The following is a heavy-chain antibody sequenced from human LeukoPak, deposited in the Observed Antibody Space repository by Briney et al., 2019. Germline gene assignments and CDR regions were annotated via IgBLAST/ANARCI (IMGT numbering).Heavy chain of an antibody. Sequence: GGSLRLSCAASGFTFSSYGMHWVRQAPGKGLEWVANINQDGSEKYYVDSVKGQFTISRDNTKKSLYLQMNSLRAEDTAVYYCARWADYYYYMDVWGKGTTVTVSS. CDR1: GFTFSSYG. CDR2: INQDGSEK. CDR3: ARWADYYYYMDV. V-gene: IGHV3-7*01. J-gene: IGHJ6*03.